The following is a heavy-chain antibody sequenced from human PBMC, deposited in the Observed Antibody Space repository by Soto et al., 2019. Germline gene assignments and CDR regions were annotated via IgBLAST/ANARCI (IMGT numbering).Heavy chain of an antibody. Sequence: ASVKVSCKASGYTFTGYFIHWIRQVPGQGLEWVGWINPESGGKKYAQKFQGRVTLTRDTSIDTVYMELSSLASDDTAVFYCARDSVRDSGGVDVWGQGTTVTVSS. D-gene: IGHD1-26*01. V-gene: IGHV1-2*02. CDR2: INPESGGK. J-gene: IGHJ6*02. CDR3: ARDSVRDSGGVDV. CDR1: GYTFTGYF.